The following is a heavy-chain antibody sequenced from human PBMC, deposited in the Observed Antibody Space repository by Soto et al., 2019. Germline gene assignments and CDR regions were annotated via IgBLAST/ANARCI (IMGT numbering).Heavy chain of an antibody. CDR3: ARIGLTSALL. J-gene: IGHJ4*02. CDR2: IYYSGST. CDR1: GGSINSGDYY. D-gene: IGHD4-17*01. Sequence: QVQLQESGPGQVKPSQTLSLTCTVSGGSINSGDYYWSWIRQPPGQGLEWIGYIYYSGSTYYNPPLRSRVTISIDTSKTLFFLNLTSVTAADTAVYFCARIGLTSALLWGQGTLVTVSS. V-gene: IGHV4-30-4*01.